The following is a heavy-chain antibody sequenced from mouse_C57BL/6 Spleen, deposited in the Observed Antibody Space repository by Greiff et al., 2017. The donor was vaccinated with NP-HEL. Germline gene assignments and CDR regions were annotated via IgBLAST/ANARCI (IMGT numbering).Heavy chain of an antibody. V-gene: IGHV1-64*01. D-gene: IGHD4-1*02. CDR1: GYTFTSYW. J-gene: IGHJ1*03. CDR3: ASQLGRYFDV. CDR2: IHPNSGST. Sequence: QVQLKQPGAELVKPGASVKLSCKASGYTFTSYWMHWVKQRPGQGLEWIGMIHPNSGSTNYNEKFKSKATLTVDKSSSTAYMQLSSLTSEDSAVYYCASQLGRYFDVWGTGTTVTVSS.